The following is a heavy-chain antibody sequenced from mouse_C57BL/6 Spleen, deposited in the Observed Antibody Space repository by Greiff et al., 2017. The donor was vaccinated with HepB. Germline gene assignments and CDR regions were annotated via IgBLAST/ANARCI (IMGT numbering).Heavy chain of an antibody. Sequence: QVQLQQPGAELVRPGSSVKLSCKASGYTFTSYWMHWVKQRPIQGLEWIGNIDPSDSETHYNQKFKDKATLTVDKSSSTAYMQLSSLTSEDSAVYYCARAAQATGDYAMDYWGQGTSVTVSS. CDR1: GYTFTSYW. D-gene: IGHD3-2*02. J-gene: IGHJ4*01. V-gene: IGHV1-52*01. CDR3: ARAAQATGDYAMDY. CDR2: IDPSDSET.